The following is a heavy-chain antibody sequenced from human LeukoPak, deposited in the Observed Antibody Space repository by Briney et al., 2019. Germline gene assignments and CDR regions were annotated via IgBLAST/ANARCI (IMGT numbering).Heavy chain of an antibody. D-gene: IGHD6-13*01. J-gene: IGHJ4*02. Sequence: GGSLRLSCTVSGFSFGDYTMSWVRQAPGKGLEWVGFIRSKAYGGTTEYAASVKGRFTISRDDSITIAYLQMNSLKTEDTAVYYCTRFYSESSSWALDYWGQGTLVTVSS. CDR3: TRFYSESSSWALDY. CDR2: IRSKAYGGTT. V-gene: IGHV3-49*04. CDR1: GFSFGDYT.